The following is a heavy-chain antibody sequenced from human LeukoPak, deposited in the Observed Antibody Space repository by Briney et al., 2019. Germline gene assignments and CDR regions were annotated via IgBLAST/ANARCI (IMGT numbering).Heavy chain of an antibody. J-gene: IGHJ5*02. CDR1: GGTFSSYA. D-gene: IGHD2-2*01. CDR2: IIPIFGTA. Sequence: GSSVKVSCKASGGTFSSYAISWVRQAPGQGLEWMGGIIPIFGTANYAQKFQGRVTITADESTSPAYMELSSLRSEDTAVYYCARDRRLYVFDQLPENNWFDPWGQGTLVTVSS. V-gene: IGHV1-69*01. CDR3: ARDRRLYVFDQLPENNWFDP.